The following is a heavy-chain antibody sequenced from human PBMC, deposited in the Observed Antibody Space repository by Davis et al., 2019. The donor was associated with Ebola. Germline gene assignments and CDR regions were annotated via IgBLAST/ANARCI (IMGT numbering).Heavy chain of an antibody. V-gene: IGHV5-10-1*01. CDR1: GYDFTTYW. Sequence: GESLKISCKGSGYDFTTYWIAWVRQMLGKGLEWMGRIDPSDSYINYSPSFQGHVAISSDKSIRTVYLQWNSLKASDTAIYYCARRGGQAAVYYYYGMDVWGQGTTVTVSS. CDR2: IDPSDSYI. J-gene: IGHJ6*02. D-gene: IGHD6-13*01. CDR3: ARRGGQAAVYYYYGMDV.